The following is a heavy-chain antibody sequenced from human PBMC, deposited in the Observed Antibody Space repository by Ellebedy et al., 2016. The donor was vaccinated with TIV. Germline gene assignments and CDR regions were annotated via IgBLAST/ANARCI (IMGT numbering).Heavy chain of an antibody. J-gene: IGHJ4*02. CDR3: ARASTSVTAY. D-gene: IGHD2-2*01. V-gene: IGHV1-2*02. Sequence: ASVKVSXXASGYTFTGYYIHWVRQAPGQGLEWMGWISPNTGGRNYAQKFQGRVTMTMDTSITTVYMELRSLISDDTAVYYCARASTSVTAYWGQGTLVTVSS. CDR1: GYTFTGYY. CDR2: ISPNTGGR.